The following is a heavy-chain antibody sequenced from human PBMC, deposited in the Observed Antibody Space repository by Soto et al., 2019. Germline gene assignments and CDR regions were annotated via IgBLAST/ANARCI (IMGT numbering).Heavy chain of an antibody. CDR3: AKRHYYGSGSFALAT. V-gene: IGHV3-23*01. J-gene: IGHJ4*03. D-gene: IGHD3-10*01. Sequence: EVRLLASGGGLVQPGGSLRLSCAGSGFTFSSNAMSWVRQAPGKGLEWVSSVSGDGYASDYADSVKGRFTVSRHNSKNTLYLQMNSLRAEDTAVYYCAKRHYYGSGSFALATWGQGTLVTVSS. CDR1: GFTFSSNA. CDR2: VSGDGYAS.